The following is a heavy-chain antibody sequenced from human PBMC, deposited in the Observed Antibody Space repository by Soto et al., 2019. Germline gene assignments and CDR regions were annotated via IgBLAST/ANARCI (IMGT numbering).Heavy chain of an antibody. CDR3: ARRFYYQTTDFGFDI. CDR1: GGSISSSSYY. CDR2: IYYSGSS. V-gene: IGHV4-39*01. D-gene: IGHD1-1*01. Sequence: QLQLQESGPGLVKPSETLSLTCTVSGGSISSSSYYWGWIRQPPGKGLEWIGTIYYSGSSYYNQSLKSRVAISEDTSKNQFSLRLSSVTAADTAAYYCARRFYYQTTDFGFDIWGQGTMVTVSS. J-gene: IGHJ3*02.